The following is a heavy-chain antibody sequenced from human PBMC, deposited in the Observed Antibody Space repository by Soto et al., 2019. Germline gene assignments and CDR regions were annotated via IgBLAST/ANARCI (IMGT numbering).Heavy chain of an antibody. J-gene: IGHJ4*02. CDR1: GFTFSSYG. CDR2: ISYDGSNK. CDR3: AKVLYSYAIDY. D-gene: IGHD5-18*01. Sequence: PGGSLRLSCAASGFTFSSYGMHWVRQAPGKGLEWVAVISYDGSNKYYADSVKGRFTISRDNSKNTLYLQMNSLRAEDTAVYYCAKVLYSYAIDYWGQGTLVTVSS. V-gene: IGHV3-30*18.